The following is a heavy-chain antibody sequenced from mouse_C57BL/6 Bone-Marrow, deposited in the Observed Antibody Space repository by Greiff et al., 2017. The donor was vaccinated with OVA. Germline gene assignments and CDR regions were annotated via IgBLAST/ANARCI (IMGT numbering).Heavy chain of an antibody. V-gene: IGHV1-50*01. Sequence: QVQLQQPGAELVKPGASVKLSCKASGYTFTSYWMQWVKQRPGQGLEWIGEIDPSDSYTNYNQKFKGKATLTVDTSSSTAYMQLSSLTSEDSAVYYCANLMTTVGALFDYWGQGTTLTVSS. CDR2: IDPSDSYT. CDR3: ANLMTTVGALFDY. D-gene: IGHD1-1*01. J-gene: IGHJ2*01. CDR1: GYTFTSYW.